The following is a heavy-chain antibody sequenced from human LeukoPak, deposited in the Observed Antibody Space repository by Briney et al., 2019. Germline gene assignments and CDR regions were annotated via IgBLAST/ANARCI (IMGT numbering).Heavy chain of an antibody. CDR2: ISASGGSI. J-gene: IGHJ4*02. V-gene: IGHV3-23*01. CDR1: GFTFSNYV. D-gene: IGHD3-10*01. CDR3: AKRYDSGTFDY. Sequence: PGGSLRLSCAASGFTFSNYVMNWVRQAPGKGLEWVSTISASGGSIYYADSVKGRFTISRDNSKNTLYLQMNSLRAEDTAVYYCAKRYDSGTFDYWGQGTLVTVSS.